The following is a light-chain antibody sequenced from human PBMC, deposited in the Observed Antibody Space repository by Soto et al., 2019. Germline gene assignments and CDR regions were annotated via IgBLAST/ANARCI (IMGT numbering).Light chain of an antibody. CDR3: QQYDSFPPIT. J-gene: IGKJ5*01. CDR2: GAS. CDR1: QRFSSTY. Sequence: IGLTQSPRTMSFSPGETANPSCRAGQRFSSTYLAWYQQKPGQAPRLFIYGASSRATVIPDRFSGSGSGTDFTLTISSLEPEDCAVYYCQQYDSFPPITFGAGTHLEIK. V-gene: IGKV3-20*01.